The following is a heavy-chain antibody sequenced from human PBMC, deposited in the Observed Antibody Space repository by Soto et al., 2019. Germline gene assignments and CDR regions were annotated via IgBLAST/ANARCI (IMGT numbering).Heavy chain of an antibody. Sequence: SETLSLTCTVSGGSISSGDYYWSWIRQPPGKGLEWIGYIYYSGSTYYNPSLKSRVTISVDTSKNQFSLKLSSVTAADTAVYYCARGQYYGSGRSYYFDYWGQGTLVTVSS. D-gene: IGHD3-10*01. V-gene: IGHV4-30-4*01. J-gene: IGHJ4*02. CDR1: GGSISSGDYY. CDR2: IYYSGST. CDR3: ARGQYYGSGRSYYFDY.